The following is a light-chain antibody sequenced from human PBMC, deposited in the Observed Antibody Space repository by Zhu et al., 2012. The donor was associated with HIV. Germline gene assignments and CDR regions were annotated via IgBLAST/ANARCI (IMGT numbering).Light chain of an antibody. CDR1: QSVSIY. J-gene: IGKJ1*01. V-gene: IGKV3-11*01. Sequence: EIVLTQSPATLSLSPGERATLSCRASQSVSIYLAWYQQKPGQPPRLLIYDASYRATGIPARFSGSGSGTDFTLTISNLEPEDFAVYYCQQYGSSPGTFGQGTKVEVK. CDR3: QQYGSSPGT. CDR2: DAS.